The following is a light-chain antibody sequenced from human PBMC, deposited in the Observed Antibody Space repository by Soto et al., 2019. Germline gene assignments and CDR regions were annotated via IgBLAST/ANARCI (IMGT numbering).Light chain of an antibody. CDR3: QQYNSSPRT. Sequence: EIVLTQSPGTLSLSPGERATLSCRASQSVTSNYLAWYQHKPGQAPRLLIYGASSRATGIPDRFSGSGAGTDFALTISRPEPEDFAVYYCQQYNSSPRTFGQGTKLESK. CDR1: QSVTSNY. V-gene: IGKV3-20*01. CDR2: GAS. J-gene: IGKJ2*01.